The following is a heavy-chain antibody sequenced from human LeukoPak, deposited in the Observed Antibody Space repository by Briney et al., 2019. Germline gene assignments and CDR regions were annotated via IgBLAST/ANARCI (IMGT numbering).Heavy chain of an antibody. CDR1: GFTFSSYS. D-gene: IGHD6-19*01. CDR2: VSTSGSYI. J-gene: IGHJ2*01. CDR3: ASHAPRRLPIAVAEHFHQ. V-gene: IGHV3-21*04. Sequence: PGGSLRLSCAASGFTFSSYSMNWVRQAPGKGLEWVSFVSTSGSYIYYADSVKGRFTISRDNAKNSLYLQMNSLRAEDTAVYYFASHAPRRLPIAVAEHFHQGGRGPLVSVFS.